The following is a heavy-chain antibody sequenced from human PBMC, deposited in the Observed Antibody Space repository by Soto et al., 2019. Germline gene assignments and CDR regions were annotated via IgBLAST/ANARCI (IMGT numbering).Heavy chain of an antibody. Sequence: PSETLSLTCTVSGGSISSGDYYWSWIRQPPGKGLEWIGYIYYSGSTYYNPSLKSRVTISVDTSKNQFSLKLSSVTAADTAVYYCARDVPGYSYGTYFDYWGQGTLVTVSS. CDR3: ARDVPGYSYGTYFDY. CDR1: GGSISSGDYY. J-gene: IGHJ4*02. D-gene: IGHD5-18*01. V-gene: IGHV4-30-4*01. CDR2: IYYSGST.